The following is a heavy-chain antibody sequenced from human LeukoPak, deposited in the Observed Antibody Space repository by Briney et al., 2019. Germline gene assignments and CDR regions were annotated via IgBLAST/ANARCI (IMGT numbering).Heavy chain of an antibody. V-gene: IGHV3-23*01. CDR1: GFTFSSYS. CDR2: ISGSGGST. D-gene: IGHD6-19*01. CDR3: AQQAIAVAGIPSFDY. Sequence: GSLRLSCAASGFTFSSYSMNWVRQAPGKGLEWVSAISGSGGSTYYADSVKGRFTISRDNSKNTLYLQMNSLRAEDTAVYYCAQQAIAVAGIPSFDYWGQGTLVTVSS. J-gene: IGHJ4*02.